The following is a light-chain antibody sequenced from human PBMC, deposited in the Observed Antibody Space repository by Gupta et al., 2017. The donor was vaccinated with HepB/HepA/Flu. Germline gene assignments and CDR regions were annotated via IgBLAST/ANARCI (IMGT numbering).Light chain of an antibody. J-gene: IGLJ2*01. CDR2: DVS. CDR1: GSDVGGYNY. V-gene: IGLV2-11*01. CDR3: SSYAGSDTWV. Sequence: QSALTQPRSVSGSPGQSVTISCTGTGSDVGGYNYVSWYQQYPGKAPKLMIFDVSKRPSGVSDRFSGSKSGNTASLTISGLQTEEEADYYCSSYAGSDTWVFGGGTKLTVL.